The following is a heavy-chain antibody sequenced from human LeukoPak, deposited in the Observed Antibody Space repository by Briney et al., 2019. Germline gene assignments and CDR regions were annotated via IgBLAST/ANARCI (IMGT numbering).Heavy chain of an antibody. CDR3: AKDIDYGDPFGAFDY. J-gene: IGHJ4*02. D-gene: IGHD4-17*01. CDR2: ISWNSGSI. Sequence: LSLTCNVSGDSISSDYWSWIRQPPGKGLEWVSGISWNSGSIGYADSVKGRFTISRDNAKNSLYLQMNSLRAEDTALYYCAKDIDYGDPFGAFDYWGQGTLVTVSS. CDR1: GDSISSDY. V-gene: IGHV3-9*01.